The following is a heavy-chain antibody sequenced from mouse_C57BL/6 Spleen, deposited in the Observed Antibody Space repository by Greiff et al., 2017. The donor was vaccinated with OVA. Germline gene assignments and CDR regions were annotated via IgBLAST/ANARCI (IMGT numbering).Heavy chain of an antibody. CDR1: GYTFTSYG. CDR2: IYPRSGNT. J-gene: IGHJ2*01. CDR3: ARRGLTGGLFDY. V-gene: IGHV1-81*01. Sequence: VMLVESGAELARPGASVKLSCKASGYTFTSYGISWVKQRTGQGLEWIGEIYPRSGNTYYNEKFKGKATLTADKSSSTAYMELRSLTSEDSAVYFCARRGLTGGLFDYWGQGTTLTVSS. D-gene: IGHD4-1*01.